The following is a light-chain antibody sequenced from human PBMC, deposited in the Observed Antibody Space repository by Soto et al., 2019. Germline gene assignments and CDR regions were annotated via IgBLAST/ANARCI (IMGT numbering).Light chain of an antibody. CDR3: QSYDTMLSGPGV. CDR2: NNI. Sequence: QSVLTQPPSVSGAPGQRVTISGTGSSFNIGAGYDVHWYQQLPGTAPKLLIYNNINRPSGVPDRFSGSKSGTSASLAITGLQPEDEADYYCQSYDTMLSGPGVFGGGTKLTVL. V-gene: IGLV1-40*01. CDR1: SFNIGAGYD. J-gene: IGLJ2*01.